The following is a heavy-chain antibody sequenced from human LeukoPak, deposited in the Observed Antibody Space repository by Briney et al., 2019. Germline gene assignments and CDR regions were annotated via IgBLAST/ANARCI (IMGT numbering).Heavy chain of an antibody. D-gene: IGHD2-2*01. J-gene: IGHJ4*02. Sequence: PGGSLRLSCAASRFTFSSFGMHWARQAPGKGLEWVAVISYDGSNEYYADSVKGRFTISRDNSKNTLYLQMNSLRAADTAVYYCAKSASSYCSGISCLKYYFDYWGQGTLVTVSS. CDR1: RFTFSSFG. CDR2: ISYDGSNE. V-gene: IGHV3-30*18. CDR3: AKSASSYCSGISCLKYYFDY.